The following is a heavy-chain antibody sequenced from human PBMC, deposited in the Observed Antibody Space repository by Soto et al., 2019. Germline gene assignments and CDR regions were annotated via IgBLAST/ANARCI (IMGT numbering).Heavy chain of an antibody. CDR2: MNPNSGNT. CDR1: GYTFTSYD. J-gene: IGHJ6*03. CDR3: ARGQGSTSPLYYYYYYMDV. Sequence: QVQLVQSGAEVKKPGASVKVSCKASGYTFTSYDINWVRQATGQGIEWMGWMNPNSGNTGYAQKFQGRVTMTRNTSISTAYMELSSLRAEDTAVYYCARGQGSTSPLYYYYYYMDVWGKGTTVTVSS. V-gene: IGHV1-8*01. D-gene: IGHD2-2*01.